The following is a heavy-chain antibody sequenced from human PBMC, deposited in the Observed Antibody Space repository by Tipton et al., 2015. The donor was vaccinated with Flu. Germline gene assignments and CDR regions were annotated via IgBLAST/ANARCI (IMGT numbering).Heavy chain of an antibody. Sequence: TLSLTCAVSDFSIDANYFWGWVRQPPGRGLEWIGFILSSGTGYYDPSLKSRVVMFVDTSKKQLSLKVTSVTVADTAVYYCARLSEVRKGGKFFDSWGQGTLVTVSS. D-gene: IGHD1-14*01. V-gene: IGHV4-38-2*01. CDR3: ARLSEVRKGGKFFDS. CDR2: ILSSGTG. CDR1: DFSIDANYF. J-gene: IGHJ4*02.